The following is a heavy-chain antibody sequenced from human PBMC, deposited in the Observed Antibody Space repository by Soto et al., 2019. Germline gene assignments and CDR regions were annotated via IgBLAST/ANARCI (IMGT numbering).Heavy chain of an antibody. V-gene: IGHV1-69*02. CDR3: ETSYGSGYRAFDY. D-gene: IGHD3-10*01. J-gene: IGHJ4*02. CDR2: INPILSMS. Sequence: QVQLVQSGAEVKRPGSSVKVSCKASGDTFAFHSINWVRQAPGLGFEWMGRINPILSMSNYAQRFQGRVTMTADKSTSTAYMVLSSLRSEDTAIYYCETSYGSGYRAFDYWGQGALVTVSS. CDR1: GDTFAFHS.